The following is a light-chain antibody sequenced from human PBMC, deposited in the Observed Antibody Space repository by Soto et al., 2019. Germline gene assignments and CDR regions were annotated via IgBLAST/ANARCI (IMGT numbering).Light chain of an antibody. CDR2: GNN. Sequence: QSVLTQPPSVSGAPGQRVTISCTGSSSNIGAGYDVHWYLHLPGTAPKLLIYGNNNRPSGVPDRFSGSKSGTSASLAITGLQADDEADYYCQSFDSSPSGFVVFGGGTKLTVL. J-gene: IGLJ2*01. V-gene: IGLV1-40*01. CDR3: QSFDSSPSGFVV. CDR1: SSNIGAGYD.